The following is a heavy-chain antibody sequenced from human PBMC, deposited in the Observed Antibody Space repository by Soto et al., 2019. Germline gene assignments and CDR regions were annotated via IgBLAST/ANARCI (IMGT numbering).Heavy chain of an antibody. V-gene: IGHV3-7*03. J-gene: IGHJ6*02. CDR2: IKQDGGEK. Sequence: EVQLVESGGGSVQPGESLRLSCVASGFSFNMYWMSWIRQAPGKGQEWVARIKQDGGEKYYVYSVKGRFTVSRDNAKNSLHLQLHSVSADDAGIYYCVRDQLILPADDFYYGVDVWGQGTTVTVSS. CDR1: GFSFNMYW. CDR3: VRDQLILPADDFYYGVDV.